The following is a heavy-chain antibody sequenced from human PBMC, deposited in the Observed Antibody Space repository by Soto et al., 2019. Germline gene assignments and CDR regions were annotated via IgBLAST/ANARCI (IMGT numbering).Heavy chain of an antibody. J-gene: IGHJ6*03. V-gene: IGHV1-2*04. CDR3: ARGMGYCSSTSCFWWMEQLVFGYYLDV. D-gene: IGHD2-2*01. CDR2: INPNSGGT. CDR1: GYTFTGYY. Sequence: ASVKVSCKASGYTFTGYYMHWVRQAPGQGLEWMGWINPNSGGTNYAQKFQGWVTMTRDTSISTAYMELSRLRSDDTAVYYCARGMGYCSSTSCFWWMEQLVFGYYLDVWGKGTTVTVSS.